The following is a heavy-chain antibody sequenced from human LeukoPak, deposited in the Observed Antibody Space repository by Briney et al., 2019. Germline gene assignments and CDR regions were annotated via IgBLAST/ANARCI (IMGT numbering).Heavy chain of an antibody. CDR3: ARRQGTTWNFDY. CDR2: INAYNGNT. Sequence: GASVKVSCKSSGYTFSSYGFSWVRQAPGQGLEWMGWINAYNGNTNYAQNLQGRVTMTTDTSTSTAYMELRSLRSDDTAVYYCARRQGTTWNFDYWGQGTLVTVSS. J-gene: IGHJ4*02. CDR1: GYTFSSYG. D-gene: IGHD1-1*01. V-gene: IGHV1-18*01.